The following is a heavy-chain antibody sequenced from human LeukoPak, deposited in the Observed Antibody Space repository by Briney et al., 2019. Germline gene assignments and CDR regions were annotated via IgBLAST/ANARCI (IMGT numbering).Heavy chain of an antibody. J-gene: IGHJ6*03. Sequence: GGSLRLSCAASGFTFSSYWMSWVRRAPGKGLEWVANIKQDGSEKYYVDSVKGRFTISRDNAMNSLYLQMNSLRAEDTAVYYCARAPRSSGYYSYYYYMDVWGKGTTVTVSS. V-gene: IGHV3-7*01. CDR3: ARAPRSSGYYSYYYYMDV. CDR2: IKQDGSEK. D-gene: IGHD3-22*01. CDR1: GFTFSSYW.